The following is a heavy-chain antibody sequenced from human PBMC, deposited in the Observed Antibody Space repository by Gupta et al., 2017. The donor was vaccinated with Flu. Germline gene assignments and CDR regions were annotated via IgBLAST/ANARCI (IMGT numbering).Heavy chain of an antibody. V-gene: IGHV3-23*01. CDR3: AKRTPGSWGPFGY. J-gene: IGHJ4*02. D-gene: IGHD7-27*01. Sequence: EMELLESGGGLVQPGGSRRLSCAASGFTFSGYSLSWVRQAPGRGPQWVSSISDSGTYTYYADSVKGRFTISRDNSKNTLYLQMNSLTPDDTAVYYCAKRTPGSWGPFGYWGQGTLVTVSS. CDR1: GFTFSGYS. CDR2: ISDSGTYT.